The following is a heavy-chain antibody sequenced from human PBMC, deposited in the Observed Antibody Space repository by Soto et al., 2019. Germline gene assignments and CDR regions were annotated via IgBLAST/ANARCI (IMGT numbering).Heavy chain of an antibody. Sequence: ASVKVSCKAPRDTFTSYYINWVRQAPGQGPEWMGVINPHGGSTAYAQKFKGRVTLTRDTSTSTVYMELSSLTSEDTAVYYCARPRITMIVVAQAAFGIWGQGTMVTVS. J-gene: IGHJ3*02. D-gene: IGHD3-22*01. CDR3: ARPRITMIVVAQAAFGI. CDR2: INPHGGST. V-gene: IGHV1-46*01. CDR1: RDTFTSYY.